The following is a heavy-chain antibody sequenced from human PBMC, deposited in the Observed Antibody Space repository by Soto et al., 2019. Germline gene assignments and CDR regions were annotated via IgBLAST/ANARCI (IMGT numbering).Heavy chain of an antibody. J-gene: IGHJ4*02. CDR3: ARTTTVAGTPEFDY. D-gene: IGHD6-19*01. CDR2: ISYDGSTK. CDR1: GFTFSGFS. Sequence: QVQLVESGGGVVQPGRSLRLSCAASGFTFSGFSLHWVRQAPGKGLEWLALISYDGSTKYNADSVKGRFTVSRDNSNNTLYLQLSSLRPEDTAVYYCARTTTVAGTPEFDYWGQGTLVTVSS. V-gene: IGHV3-30-3*01.